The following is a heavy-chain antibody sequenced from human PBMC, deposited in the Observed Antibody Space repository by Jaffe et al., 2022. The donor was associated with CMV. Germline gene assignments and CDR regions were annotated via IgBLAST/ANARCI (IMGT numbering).Heavy chain of an antibody. CDR3: ARQGGTWGNYDFWSGPNYYYYYGMDV. V-gene: IGHV4-39*01. J-gene: IGHJ6*02. D-gene: IGHD3-3*01. CDR1: GGSISSSSYY. CDR2: IYYSGST. Sequence: QLQLQESGPGLVKPSETLSLTCTVSGGSISSSSYYWGWIRQPPGKGLEWIGSIYYSGSTYYNPSLKSRVTISVDTSKNQFSLKLSSVTAADTAVYYCARQGGTWGNYDFWSGPNYYYYYGMDVWGQGTTVTVSS.